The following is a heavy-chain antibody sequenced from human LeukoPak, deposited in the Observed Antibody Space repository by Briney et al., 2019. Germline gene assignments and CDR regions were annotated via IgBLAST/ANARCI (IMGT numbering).Heavy chain of an antibody. D-gene: IGHD4-23*01. V-gene: IGHV4-59*04. Sequence: PSETLSLTCTVSGGSISSYYWSWIRQPPGKGLEWIGYIYHSGSTYYNPSLKSRVTISVDRSKNQFSLKLSSVTAADTAVYYCATPGDDYGGNSALIYWGQGTLVTVSS. J-gene: IGHJ4*02. CDR1: GGSISSYY. CDR2: IYHSGST. CDR3: ATPGDDYGGNSALIY.